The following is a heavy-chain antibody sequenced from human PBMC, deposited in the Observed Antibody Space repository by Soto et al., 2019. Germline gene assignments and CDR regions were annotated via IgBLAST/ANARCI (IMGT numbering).Heavy chain of an antibody. Sequence: MCVRWVRQPPGEGLEWLALIDWDDDKYYSTSLKTRLTISKDTSKNQVVLTMTNMDPVDTATYYCARTSIVGATTTPYYYFDYWGQGTPVTVSS. J-gene: IGHJ4*02. CDR1: MC. CDR2: IDWDDDK. V-gene: IGHV2-70*18. CDR3: ARTSIVGATTTPYYYFDY. D-gene: IGHD1-26*01.